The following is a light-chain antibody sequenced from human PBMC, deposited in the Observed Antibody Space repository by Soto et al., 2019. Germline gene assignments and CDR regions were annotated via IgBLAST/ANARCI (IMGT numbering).Light chain of an antibody. CDR2: GAS. J-gene: IGKJ1*01. CDR1: RMVSRD. V-gene: IGKV3-15*01. Sequence: EIVMAQAPAALCVPPVEVATVSGSASRMVSRDLAWYQQRPGQAPRLLIYGASTRATGIPARFSGSGSGTEFTLTISSLQSEDFAVYYCQQYNNWPPSTFGQGTKVDIK. CDR3: QQYNNWPPST.